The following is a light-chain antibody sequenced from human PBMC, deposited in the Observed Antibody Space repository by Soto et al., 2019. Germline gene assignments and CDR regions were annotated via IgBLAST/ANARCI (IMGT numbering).Light chain of an antibody. CDR3: HQYGRSPRGT. V-gene: IGKV3-20*01. CDR1: QSVSGSY. Sequence: IGVTQSPVTLSLSPRERATLSCRASQSVSGSYLAWYQQKPGQAPRLLMYGTSSRATGIPDRFSGSGSGTDFTLTISCLEPEDFAVYYCHQYGRSPRGTFGQGAMVDI. CDR2: GTS. J-gene: IGKJ1*01.